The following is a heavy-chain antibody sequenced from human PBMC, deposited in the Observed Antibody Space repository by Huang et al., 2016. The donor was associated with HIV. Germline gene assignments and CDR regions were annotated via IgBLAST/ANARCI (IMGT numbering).Heavy chain of an antibody. J-gene: IGHJ4*02. CDR1: GGSVSSGSYY. D-gene: IGHD1-26*01. V-gene: IGHV4-61*01. CDR2: IYYRGST. Sequence: QVQLQESGPGLVKPSETLSLTCTVSGGSVSSGSYYWSWIRQPPGKGLEWIGYIYYRGSTNDNPSLTSRVTISVDTSKNQFSLKLSSVTAADTAVYYCARESRGSIDYWGQGTLVTVSS. CDR3: ARESRGSIDY.